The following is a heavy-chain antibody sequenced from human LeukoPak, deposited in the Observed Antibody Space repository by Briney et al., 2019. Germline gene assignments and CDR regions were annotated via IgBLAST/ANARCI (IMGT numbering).Heavy chain of an antibody. J-gene: IGHJ4*02. CDR2: IYPGDSDT. V-gene: IGHV5-51*01. Sequence: PGESLKISCKGSGYSFTSYWIGWVRQMPGKGLEWMGIIYPGDSDTRYSPSFQGQVTISADKSISTAYLQWNSLKASDTAMYYCARLPIGYNSSWYVAWYFDYWGQGTLVTVSS. CDR3: ARLPIGYNSSWYVAWYFDY. D-gene: IGHD6-13*01. CDR1: GYSFTSYW.